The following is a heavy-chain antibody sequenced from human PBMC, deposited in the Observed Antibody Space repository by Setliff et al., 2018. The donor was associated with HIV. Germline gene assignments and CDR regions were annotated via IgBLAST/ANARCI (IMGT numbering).Heavy chain of an antibody. J-gene: IGHJ6*04. CDR3: ARHWDTSSSGLDV. CDR2: IYTSGST. Sequence: SETLSLTCTVSGDSISGGSSYWSWIRQPAGKGLEWIGRIYTSGSTNYNPSLKSRVTISVDTSRNQFSLRLSDVTAADTAVYYCARHWDTSSSGLDVWGRGTTVTVSS. D-gene: IGHD6-6*01. CDR1: GDSISGGSSY. V-gene: IGHV4-61*02.